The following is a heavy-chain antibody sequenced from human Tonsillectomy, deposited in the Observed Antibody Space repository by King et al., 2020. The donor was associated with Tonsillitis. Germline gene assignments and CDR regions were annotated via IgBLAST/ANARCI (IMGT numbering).Heavy chain of an antibody. CDR2: INPNSGGT. CDR1: GYTFTGYY. V-gene: IGHV1-2*04. CDR3: ALISRGSYGYVEDGQFDY. Sequence: QLVQSGAEVKKPGASVKVSCKASGYTFTGYYMHWVRQAPGQGLEWMGWINPNSGGTNYAQKFQGWVTMTRDTSISTAYMELSRLRSDDTAVYYGALISRGSYGYVEDGQFDYWGQGTLVTVSS. D-gene: IGHD5-18*01. J-gene: IGHJ4*02.